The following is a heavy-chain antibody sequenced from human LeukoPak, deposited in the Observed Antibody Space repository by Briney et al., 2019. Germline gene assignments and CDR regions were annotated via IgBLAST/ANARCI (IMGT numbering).Heavy chain of an antibody. Sequence: GGSLRLSCAASGFTFSSYWMSWVRQAPGKGLEWVANIKQDGSEKYYVDSVKGRFTISRDNAKNSLYLQMNSLRAEDTAVYYCAREYYDILTGYYKGTDYWGQGTLVTVSS. V-gene: IGHV3-7*01. CDR1: GFTFSSYW. D-gene: IGHD3-9*01. CDR2: IKQDGSEK. CDR3: AREYYDILTGYYKGTDY. J-gene: IGHJ4*02.